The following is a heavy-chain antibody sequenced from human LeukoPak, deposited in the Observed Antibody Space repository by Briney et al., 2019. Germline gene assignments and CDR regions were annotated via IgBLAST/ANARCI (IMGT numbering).Heavy chain of an antibody. D-gene: IGHD5-18*01. CDR3: ASFSRYSYGLFDY. CDR1: GFTFSDYY. V-gene: IGHV3-11*01. CDR2: ISSSGSTI. Sequence: RAGGSLRLSCAASGFTFSDYYMSWIRQAPGKGLEWVSYISSSGSTIYYADSVKGRFTISRDNAKNSLYLQMNSLRAEDTAVYYCASFSRYSYGLFDYWGQGTLVTVSS. J-gene: IGHJ4*02.